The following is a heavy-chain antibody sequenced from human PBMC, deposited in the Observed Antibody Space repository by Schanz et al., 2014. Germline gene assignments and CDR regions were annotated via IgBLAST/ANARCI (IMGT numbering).Heavy chain of an antibody. Sequence: QVQLVQSGAEAKKPGASVKVSCKASGYTFVSYSMHWVRQAPGQGLEWMGIINPSGGGTSYALRFQDRVTVTRDTSRSAVYMELSSRRSEDTAVYYCARGRLGTSPWGQGTLVTVSS. CDR1: GYTFVSYS. CDR3: ARGRLGTSP. CDR2: INPSGGGT. V-gene: IGHV1-46*01. D-gene: IGHD5-12*01. J-gene: IGHJ5*02.